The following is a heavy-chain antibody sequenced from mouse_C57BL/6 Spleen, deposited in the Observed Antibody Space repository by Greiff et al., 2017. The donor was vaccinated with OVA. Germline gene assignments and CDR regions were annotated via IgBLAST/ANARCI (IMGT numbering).Heavy chain of an antibody. CDR2: IYPGDGDT. J-gene: IGHJ2*01. D-gene: IGHD2-1*01. V-gene: IGHV1-82*01. CDR1: GYAFSSSW. Sequence: QVHVKQSGPELVQPGASVKISCKASGYAFSSSWMNWVKQRPGTGLEWIGRIYPGDGDTNYNGKLKGKATLTADKSSSTAYMQLSSLTSEEAAVYFCARVGNYYYYDWGQGATLSVST. CDR3: ARVGNYYYYD.